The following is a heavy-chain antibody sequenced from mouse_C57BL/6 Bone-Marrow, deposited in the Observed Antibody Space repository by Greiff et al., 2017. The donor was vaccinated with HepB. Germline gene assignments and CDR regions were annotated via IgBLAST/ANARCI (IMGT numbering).Heavy chain of an antibody. CDR3: TRGGQLTSECAY. D-gene: IGHD3-2*02. CDR2: IDPETGGT. J-gene: IGHJ3*01. CDR1: GYTFTDYE. V-gene: IGHV1-15*01. Sequence: QVQLQHSGAELVRPGASVTLSCKASGYTFTDYEMHWVKQTPVHGLEWIGAIDPETGGTAYNQKFKGKAILTSDKSSSTAYMELRSLTSEDSAVYYCTRGGQLTSECAYWRQGTLVTVSA.